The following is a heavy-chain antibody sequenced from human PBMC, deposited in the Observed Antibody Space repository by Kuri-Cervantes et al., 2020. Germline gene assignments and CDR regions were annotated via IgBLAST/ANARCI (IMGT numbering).Heavy chain of an antibody. D-gene: IGHD4-17*01. CDR1: GFTFDDYA. CDR2: ISWNSGSI. V-gene: IGHV3-9*01. CDR3: ASRGDSGFDY. Sequence: GGSLRLSCAASGFTFDDYAMHWVRQAPGKGLEWVSGISWNSGSIGYADSVKGRFTISRDNAKNSLYLQMNSLRAEDTAVYYCASRGDSGFDYWGQGTLVTVSS. J-gene: IGHJ4*02.